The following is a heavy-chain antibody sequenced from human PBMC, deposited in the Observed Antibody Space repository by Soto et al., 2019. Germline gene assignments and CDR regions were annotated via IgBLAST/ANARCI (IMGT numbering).Heavy chain of an antibody. Sequence: QVQLVESGGGVVQPERSLRLSCTASGFSFSTYAMQWVRQAPGKGLEWVAVVSSEGGIQFYADSVKGRFTISRDNSKNSLYLQMTSLTTEDAAIYYCVPGSSGAVGEDRWGQGTLVTVSS. J-gene: IGHJ5*02. CDR2: VSSEGGIQ. V-gene: IGHV3-30-3*01. CDR3: VPGSSGAVGEDR. D-gene: IGHD3-16*01. CDR1: GFSFSTYA.